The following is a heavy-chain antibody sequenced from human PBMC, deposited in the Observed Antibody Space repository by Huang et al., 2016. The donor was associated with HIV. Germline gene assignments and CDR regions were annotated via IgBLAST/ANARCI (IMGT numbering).Heavy chain of an antibody. Sequence: SCKASGYNFTTHAIHWVRQAPGQGPEWMGWINPNTGNPVYAQAFTGRFVFSLDTSVSTAYLQIDRLKTDDTAVYYCAGAPSVYLHPFDIWGQGTLVTVSS. CDR2: INPNTGNP. CDR3: AGAPSVYLHPFDI. V-gene: IGHV7-4-1*01. CDR1: GYNFTTHA. D-gene: IGHD6-19*01. J-gene: IGHJ3*02.